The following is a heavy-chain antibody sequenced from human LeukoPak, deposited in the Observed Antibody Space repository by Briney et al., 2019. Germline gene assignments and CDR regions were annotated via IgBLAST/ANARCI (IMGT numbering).Heavy chain of an antibody. J-gene: IGHJ4*02. CDR2: ISSNGGNT. D-gene: IGHD6-6*01. CDR3: ARGESEHSSSAGDY. V-gene: IGHV3-64*01. CDR1: GFTFSSYA. Sequence: GGSLRLSCAASGFTFSSYAMHWVRQVPGKGLEYVSAISSNGGNTYYANSVKGRFTISRDNSKNTLYLQMGSLRGEDMAVYYCARGESEHSSSAGDYWGQGTLVTVSS.